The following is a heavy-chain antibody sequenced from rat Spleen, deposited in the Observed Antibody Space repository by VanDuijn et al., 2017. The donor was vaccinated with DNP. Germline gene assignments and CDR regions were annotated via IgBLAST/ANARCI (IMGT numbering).Heavy chain of an antibody. Sequence: EVQLVESGGGLVQPGRSLKLSCAASRFTFSNFGMHWIRQAPTKGLECVAYISYDGDSTYYGDSVKGRFTISRDNAKSTLYLQMNSLRSEDMATYYCARDNYSSYMPYYYAMDAWGQGTSVTVSS. CDR3: ARDNYSSYMPYYYAMDA. J-gene: IGHJ4*01. CDR1: RFTFSNFG. V-gene: IGHV5-19*01. CDR2: ISYDGDST. D-gene: IGHD1-2*01.